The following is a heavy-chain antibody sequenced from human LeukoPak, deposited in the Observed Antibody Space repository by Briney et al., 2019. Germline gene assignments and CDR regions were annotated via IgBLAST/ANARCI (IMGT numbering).Heavy chain of an antibody. J-gene: IGHJ4*02. CDR1: GFTFSSYA. CDR3: AKEGRGSGGYCSSTSCPIDY. Sequence: PGGSLRLSCAASGFTFSSYAMSWVRQAPGKGLEWVSAISGSGGSTYYADSVKGRFTISRDNSKNTLYLQMNSLRAEDTAVYYCAKEGRGSGGYCSSTSCPIDYWGQGTLVTVSS. V-gene: IGHV3-23*01. CDR2: ISGSGGST. D-gene: IGHD2-2*01.